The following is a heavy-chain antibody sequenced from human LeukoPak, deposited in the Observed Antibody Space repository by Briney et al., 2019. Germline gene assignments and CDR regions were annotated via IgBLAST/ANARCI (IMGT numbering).Heavy chain of an antibody. D-gene: IGHD6-19*01. V-gene: IGHV3-30*03. CDR3: ARTREQWQVLDY. Sequence: GGSLRLSCAASGFSFGSYGMHWVRQAPGKGLEWVAVISHEGSIKYYADSVKGRFTISRDNSKNMVYLQMSSLRAEDTAVYYCARTREQWQVLDYWGQGTLVTVSS. CDR2: ISHEGSIK. J-gene: IGHJ4*02. CDR1: GFSFGSYG.